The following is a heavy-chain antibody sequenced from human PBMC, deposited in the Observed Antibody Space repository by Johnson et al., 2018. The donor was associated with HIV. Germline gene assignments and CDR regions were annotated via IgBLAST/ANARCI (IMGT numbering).Heavy chain of an antibody. Sequence: QVQLVESGGGVVQPGGSLRLSCAASGFTFSSYGIHWVRQAPGKVLEWVAFIWHDGRDVYYADSVKGRFTVSRDNSKNAVYLQINSLGAGDTAVYYCAKDQHGPLVPTVMRDDAFDIWGQGTMVTVSS. D-gene: IGHD5-12*01. CDR2: IWHDGRDV. J-gene: IGHJ3*02. CDR3: AKDQHGPLVPTVMRDDAFDI. V-gene: IGHV3-33*03. CDR1: GFTFSSYG.